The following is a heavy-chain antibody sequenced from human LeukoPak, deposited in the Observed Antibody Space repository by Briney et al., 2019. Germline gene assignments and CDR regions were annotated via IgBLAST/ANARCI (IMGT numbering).Heavy chain of an antibody. Sequence: GGSLRLSCVASGFTFSKYDMNWVRQAPGKGLEWLSYISSSVTTIYYADSVKGRFTISRDNAKISLYLQLNSLRAEDTAVYYCARDGTAGRGDYAHFDRWGQGTLVTVSS. CDR1: GFTFSKYD. CDR3: ARDGTAGRGDYAHFDR. J-gene: IGHJ4*02. V-gene: IGHV3-48*03. CDR2: ISSSVTTI. D-gene: IGHD4-17*01.